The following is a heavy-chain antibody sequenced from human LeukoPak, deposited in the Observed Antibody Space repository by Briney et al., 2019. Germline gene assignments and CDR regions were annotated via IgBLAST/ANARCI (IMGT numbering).Heavy chain of an antibody. CDR2: ISSSSSTI. J-gene: IGHJ3*02. CDR3: ARDVGLDYGDYVGAFDI. D-gene: IGHD4-17*01. Sequence: GGSLRLSCAASGFTFSSYSMNWVRQAPGKGLEWVSYISSSSSTIYYADSVKGRFTISRDNAKNSLYLQMNSLRAEDTAVYYCARDVGLDYGDYVGAFDIWGQGTMVTVSS. CDR1: GFTFSSYS. V-gene: IGHV3-48*01.